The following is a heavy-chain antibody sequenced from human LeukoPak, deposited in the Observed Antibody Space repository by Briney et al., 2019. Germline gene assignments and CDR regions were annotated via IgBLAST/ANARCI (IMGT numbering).Heavy chain of an antibody. J-gene: IGHJ6*02. CDR3: ARGGGWYWGLVSHYYYYGMDV. D-gene: IGHD6-19*01. CDR1: GDSVSSNSAA. V-gene: IGHV6-1*01. CDR2: TYYRSKWYN. Sequence: SQTLSLTCAISGDSVSSNSAAWNWIRQSLSRGLEWLGRTYYRSKWYNDYAVSVKSRITINPDTSKNQFSLQLNSVTPEDTAVYYCARGGGWYWGLVSHYYYYGMDVWGQGTTVTVSS.